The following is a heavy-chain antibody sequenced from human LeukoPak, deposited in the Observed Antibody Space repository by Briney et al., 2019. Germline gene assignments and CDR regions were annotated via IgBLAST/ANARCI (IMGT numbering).Heavy chain of an antibody. CDR3: ARDNSGYDFDY. Sequence: GASVKVSCKASGYTFTSYDINWVRQAPGQGLEWMGWISAYNGNTNYAQKLQGRVTMTTDTSTSTAYMGLRSLRSDDTAVYYCARDNSGYDFDYWGQGTLVTVSS. V-gene: IGHV1-18*01. D-gene: IGHD5-12*01. CDR1: GYTFTSYD. CDR2: ISAYNGNT. J-gene: IGHJ4*02.